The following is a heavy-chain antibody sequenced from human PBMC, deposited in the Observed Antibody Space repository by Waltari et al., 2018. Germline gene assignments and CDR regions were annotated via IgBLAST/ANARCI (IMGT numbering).Heavy chain of an antibody. CDR3: ARDYGDYEVDY. V-gene: IGHV3-30-3*01. J-gene: IGHJ4*02. CDR1: GFTFSSYA. CDR2: ISYDGSNK. Sequence: QVQLVESGGGVVQPGRSLRLSCAASGFTFSSYAMHWVRQAPGKGLEWVAVISYDGSNKYYADSVKGRFTISRDNSKNTLYLQMNSLRAEDTAVYYCARDYGDYEVDYWGQGTLVTVSS. D-gene: IGHD4-17*01.